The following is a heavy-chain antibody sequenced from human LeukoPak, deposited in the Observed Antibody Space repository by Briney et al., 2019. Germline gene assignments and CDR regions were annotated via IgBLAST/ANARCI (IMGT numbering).Heavy chain of an antibody. Sequence: SETLSLTCTVSGDSISNYYWSWIRQSPGKELEWIGYMYNRGSTIYNPSLKSRVNISTDTSKNQFSLRLTSVTAADTAVYYCARAEKAVTGTLDSWGQGTLITVSS. J-gene: IGHJ4*02. D-gene: IGHD6-19*01. CDR3: ARAEKAVTGTLDS. CDR1: GDSISNYY. V-gene: IGHV4-59*01. CDR2: MYNRGST.